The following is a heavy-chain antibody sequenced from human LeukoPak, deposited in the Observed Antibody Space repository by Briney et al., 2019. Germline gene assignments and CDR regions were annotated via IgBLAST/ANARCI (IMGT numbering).Heavy chain of an antibody. Sequence: PGGSLRLSCTASGCTFNNYLRHWVRQAPGKGLEWVALISSDGGKKYYADTVKGRFTISRDNSKDTLFLQMNRLKADDTAVYYCAREHYDDSGGYSSGFDVWGQGTTVTVSS. CDR1: GCTFNNYL. J-gene: IGHJ6*02. D-gene: IGHD3-22*01. CDR2: ISSDGGKK. V-gene: IGHV3-30*04. CDR3: AREHYDDSGGYSSGFDV.